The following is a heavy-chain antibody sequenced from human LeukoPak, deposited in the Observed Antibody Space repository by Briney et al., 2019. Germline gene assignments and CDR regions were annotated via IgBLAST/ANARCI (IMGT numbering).Heavy chain of an antibody. V-gene: IGHV4-59*08. CDR3: ARLVGYCSSTSCYRPFDI. D-gene: IGHD2-2*01. CDR2: IYYSGST. Sequence: SETLSLTCTVSGGSISSYYWSWIRQPPGKGLEWIGYIYYSGSTNYNPSLKSRVTISVDPSKNQFSLKLSSVPAADTAVYYCARLVGYCSSTSCYRPFDIWGQGTMVTVSS. CDR1: GGSISSYY. J-gene: IGHJ3*02.